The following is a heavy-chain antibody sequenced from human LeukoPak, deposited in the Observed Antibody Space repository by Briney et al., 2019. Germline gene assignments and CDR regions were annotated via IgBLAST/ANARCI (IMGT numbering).Heavy chain of an antibody. D-gene: IGHD5-24*01. V-gene: IGHV1-18*01. CDR2: ISAYNGNT. Sequence: ASVKVSCKASGYTFTSYGFTWVRQAPGQGLEWMGWISAYNGNTNYAQKLQGRVTMTTDTSTSTAYMELRSLRSDDTAVYYCATHTRGYNYWWFDIWGQGTLVIVSS. J-gene: IGHJ5*02. CDR3: ATHTRGYNYWWFDI. CDR1: GYTFTSYG.